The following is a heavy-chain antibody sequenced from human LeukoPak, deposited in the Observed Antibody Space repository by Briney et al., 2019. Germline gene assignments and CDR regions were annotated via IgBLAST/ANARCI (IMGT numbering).Heavy chain of an antibody. V-gene: IGHV3-53*01. CDR2: IYSGDTT. D-gene: IGHD3-10*01. CDR1: GFTVSTNS. Sequence: PGGSLRLSCVVSGFTVSTNSMTGVRQAPGKGLEWVSVIYSGDTTFYADSVKGRFIISRDSSKNTLYLQMNTLRAEDTAVYYCARVLGNYYESWFDPWGQGALVTVSS. J-gene: IGHJ5*01. CDR3: ARVLGNYYESWFDP.